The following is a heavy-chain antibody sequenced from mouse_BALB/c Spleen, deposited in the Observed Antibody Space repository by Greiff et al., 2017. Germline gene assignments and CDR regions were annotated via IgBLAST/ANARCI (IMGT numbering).Heavy chain of an antibody. CDR1: GFTFSSYT. CDR2: ISNGGGST. V-gene: IGHV5-12-2*01. CDR3: ARLYYGSSYAMDY. D-gene: IGHD1-1*01. J-gene: IGHJ4*01. Sequence: EVKVVESGGGLVQPGGSLKLSCAASGFTFSSYTMSWVRQTPEKRLEWVAYISNGGGSTYYPDTVKGRFTISRDNAKNTLYLQMSSLKSEDTAMYYCARLYYGSSYAMDYWGQGTSVTVSS.